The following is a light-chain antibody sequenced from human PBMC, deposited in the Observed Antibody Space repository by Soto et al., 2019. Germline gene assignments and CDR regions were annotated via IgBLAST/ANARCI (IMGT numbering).Light chain of an antibody. Sequence: DIQMTQSPSILSASVGDSVTITCRASQSVSRWLAWYQQKPGKAPKLLIYGASSLNSGVPSRFSGSQSGTEFTLTITSLLPDDFATYFCQQYSSYSLPTFGGGTKVDI. CDR1: QSVSRW. V-gene: IGKV1-5*01. J-gene: IGKJ4*01. CDR3: QQYSSYSLPT. CDR2: GAS.